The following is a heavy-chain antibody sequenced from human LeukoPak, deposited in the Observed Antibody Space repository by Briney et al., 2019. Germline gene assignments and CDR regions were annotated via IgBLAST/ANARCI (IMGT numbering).Heavy chain of an antibody. D-gene: IGHD4-17*01. V-gene: IGHV3-7*03. J-gene: IGHJ4*02. CDR2: IKQDGSEK. Sequence: PGGSLRLSCAASGFTFSSYWMSWVRQAPGKGLEWVANIKQDGSEKYYVDSVKGRFTISRDNAKNSLYLQMNSLRAEDTALYYCGKDNGDPYTRAIGYWGQGTLVTVSS. CDR3: GKDNGDPYTRAIGY. CDR1: GFTFSSYW.